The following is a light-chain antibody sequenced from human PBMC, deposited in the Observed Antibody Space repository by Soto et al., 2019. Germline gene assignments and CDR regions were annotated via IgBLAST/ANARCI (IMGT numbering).Light chain of an antibody. J-gene: IGKJ4*01. CDR3: QQYNGSLT. CDR2: DAS. V-gene: IGKV3-20*01. CDR1: QSLSRSS. Sequence: EIVLAQSPDTPSLSPGARATLSCRASQSLSRSSLAWYQQKPGQAPRLLIYDASNRATGIPDRFSGSGSGTDFTLTITRLEPEDFAVYYCQQYNGSLTFGGGTKVDIK.